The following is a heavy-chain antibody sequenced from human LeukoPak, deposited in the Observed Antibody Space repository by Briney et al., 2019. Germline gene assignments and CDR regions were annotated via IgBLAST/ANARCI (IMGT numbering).Heavy chain of an antibody. D-gene: IGHD4-23*01. J-gene: IGHJ3*02. CDR1: GGSFSIYY. Sequence: PSETLSLTCTVYGGSFSIYYWTWIRQPPGKGLEWIGEINHSGSTNYNPSLKSRVTISVDTSKNQFSLNLTSLTAADTAVYYCARAKYGGNSGGDAFDIWGQGSLVTVSS. CDR3: ARAKYGGNSGGDAFDI. CDR2: INHSGST. V-gene: IGHV4-34*01.